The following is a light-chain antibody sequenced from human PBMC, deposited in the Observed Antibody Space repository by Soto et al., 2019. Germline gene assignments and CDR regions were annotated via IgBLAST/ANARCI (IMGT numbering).Light chain of an antibody. J-gene: IGKJ5*01. CDR2: KVS. V-gene: IGKV2-30*02. CDR3: MQGAHWPIT. Sequence: GVMTQSSIYLPVTLGQPASISCMSNQSLVHSDGIAYFSWFQQQKGRPPRSLIYKVSNRDSGVPARFRGSGSGTDFALKISSVEAEDVGVDYCMQGAHWPITFGQGTRLEIK. CDR1: QSLVHSDGIAY.